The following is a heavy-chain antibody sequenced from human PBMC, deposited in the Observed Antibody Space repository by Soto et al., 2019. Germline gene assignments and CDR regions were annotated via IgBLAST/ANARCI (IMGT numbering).Heavy chain of an antibody. CDR1: GYKFFSHA. Sequence: GAAVKVSCKASGYKFFSHAIHWVRQAPGQRPEWVGWINPGNGNTEYLQKFQGRVTISRDTSASTAYMELRSLRSEDTAVYYCARTGTTVVDYWGQGTPVTVSS. J-gene: IGHJ4*02. D-gene: IGHD1-1*01. CDR2: INPGNGNT. V-gene: IGHV1-3*01. CDR3: ARTGTTVVDY.